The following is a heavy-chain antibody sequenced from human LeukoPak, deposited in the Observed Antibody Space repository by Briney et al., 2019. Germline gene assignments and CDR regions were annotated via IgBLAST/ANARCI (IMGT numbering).Heavy chain of an antibody. CDR2: ISGSGGST. D-gene: IGHD2/OR15-2a*01. V-gene: IGHV3-23*01. CDR1: GFTFSSYG. CDR3: ARGKTSQNIVTRKTYNWFDP. Sequence: GGTLRLSCAASGFTFSSYGMSWVRQAPGKGLEWVSAISGSGGSTYYADSVKGRFTISRDNAKNSLYLQMKSLRAEDTAVYYCARGKTSQNIVTRKTYNWFDPWGQGTLVTVSS. J-gene: IGHJ5*02.